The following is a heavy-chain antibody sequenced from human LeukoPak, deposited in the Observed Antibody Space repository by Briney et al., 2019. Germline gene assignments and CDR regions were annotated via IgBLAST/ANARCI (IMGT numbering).Heavy chain of an antibody. Sequence: ASVKVSCKASGYTFTSYGISWARQAPGQGLEWMGWISAYNGNTNYAQKLQGRVTMTTDTSTSTAYMELRSLRSDDTAVYYCARDRYLDYDFWSGYYSNDYWGQGTLVTVSS. D-gene: IGHD3-3*01. J-gene: IGHJ4*02. CDR2: ISAYNGNT. CDR1: GYTFTSYG. CDR3: ARDRYLDYDFWSGYYSNDY. V-gene: IGHV1-18*01.